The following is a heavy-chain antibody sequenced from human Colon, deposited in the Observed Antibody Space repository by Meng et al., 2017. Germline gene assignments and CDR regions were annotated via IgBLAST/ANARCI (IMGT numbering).Heavy chain of an antibody. Sequence: ELQLVESGGGLVKPGGSLTLSCAASGFTFTTAWMTWVRRTPGRGLEWVGRIKSNNDGGTTDYAAPVKGRFTISRDDSKSTLYLQMNSLKIEDTAMYYCGTDIYDWGQGTLVTVSS. CDR2: IKSNNDGGTT. J-gene: IGHJ4*02. D-gene: IGHD2/OR15-2a*01. CDR3: GTDIYD. CDR1: GFTFTTAW. V-gene: IGHV3-15*01.